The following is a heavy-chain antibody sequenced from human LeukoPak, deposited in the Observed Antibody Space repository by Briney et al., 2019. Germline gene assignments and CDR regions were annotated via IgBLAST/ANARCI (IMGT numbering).Heavy chain of an antibody. Sequence: SETLFLTCTVSGGSISSYYWSWIRQPPGKGLEWIGYIYYSGSTNYNPSLKSRVTISVDTSKNQLSLKLSSVTAADAAVYYCARDLSGYDRGYFDLWGRGTLVTVSS. CDR2: IYYSGST. J-gene: IGHJ2*01. CDR1: GGSISSYY. V-gene: IGHV4-59*01. D-gene: IGHD5-12*01. CDR3: ARDLSGYDRGYFDL.